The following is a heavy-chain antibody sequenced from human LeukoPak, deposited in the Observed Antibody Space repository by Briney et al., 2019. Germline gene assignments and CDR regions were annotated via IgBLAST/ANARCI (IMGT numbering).Heavy chain of an antibody. CDR3: ANAFGIAVAGTGDDAFDI. CDR2: ISGSGGST. CDR1: GFTFSSYA. V-gene: IGHV3-23*01. J-gene: IGHJ3*02. D-gene: IGHD6-19*01. Sequence: PGGSLRLSCAASGFTFSSYAMSWVRQAPGKGLEWVSAISGSGGSTYYADSAKGRFTISRDNSKNTLYLQMNSLRAEDTAVYYCANAFGIAVAGTGDDAFDIWGQETMVTVSS.